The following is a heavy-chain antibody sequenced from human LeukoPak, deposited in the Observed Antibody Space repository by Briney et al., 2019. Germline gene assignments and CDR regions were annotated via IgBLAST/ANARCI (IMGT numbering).Heavy chain of an antibody. V-gene: IGHV3-21*01. D-gene: IGHD3-16*02. CDR3: ARDRIPLTFGGVIVSSFDY. Sequence: GGSLRLSCAASGFTFSSYSMNWVRQAPGKGLEWVSSISSSSSYIYYADSVKGRFTISRDNAKNSLYLQMNSLRAEDTAVYYCARDRIPLTFGGVIVSSFDYWGQGTLVTVSS. CDR2: ISSSSSYI. J-gene: IGHJ4*02. CDR1: GFTFSSYS.